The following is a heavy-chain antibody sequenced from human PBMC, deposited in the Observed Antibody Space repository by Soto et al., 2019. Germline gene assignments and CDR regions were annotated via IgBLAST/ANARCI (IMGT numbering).Heavy chain of an antibody. Sequence: SVKVSCKASGGTFSSYTISWVRQAPGQGLEWMGRIIPILGIANYAQKFQGRVTITADKSTSTAYMELSSLRSEDTAVYYCARGGGYCSGGSCSTYMDVWGKGTTVTVSS. J-gene: IGHJ6*03. CDR3: ARGGGYCSGGSCSTYMDV. CDR1: GGTFSSYT. V-gene: IGHV1-69*02. CDR2: IIPILGIA. D-gene: IGHD2-15*01.